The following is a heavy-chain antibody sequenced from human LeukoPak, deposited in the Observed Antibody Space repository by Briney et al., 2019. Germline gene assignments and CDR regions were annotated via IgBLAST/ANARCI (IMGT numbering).Heavy chain of an antibody. J-gene: IGHJ5*02. Sequence: GGSLRLSCAASGFTFNTYSMNWVRQAPGKGLEWVSSVSSRSTYIYYAHSVKGRFTISRDNSKNTLYLQMNSLRAEDTAVYYCAKFYCSGGSCYARSNWFDPWGQGTLVTVSS. V-gene: IGHV3-21*04. D-gene: IGHD2-15*01. CDR2: VSSRSTYI. CDR3: AKFYCSGGSCYARSNWFDP. CDR1: GFTFNTYS.